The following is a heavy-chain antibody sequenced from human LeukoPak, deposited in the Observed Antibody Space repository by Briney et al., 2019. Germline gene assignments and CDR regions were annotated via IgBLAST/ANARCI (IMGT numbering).Heavy chain of an antibody. CDR3: ARDSRGLIMHY. CDR2: ISAYDGNT. Sequence: ASVKVSWKTSGYTFTSYDISWVRQAPGQGLEWMGWISAYDGNTNYAQKLQGRVTMTTDTSKSTAYMELRSLRFDDTAVYYCARDSRGLIMHYWGQGTLVTVSS. CDR1: GYTFTSYD. J-gene: IGHJ4*02. D-gene: IGHD3-10*01. V-gene: IGHV1-18*01.